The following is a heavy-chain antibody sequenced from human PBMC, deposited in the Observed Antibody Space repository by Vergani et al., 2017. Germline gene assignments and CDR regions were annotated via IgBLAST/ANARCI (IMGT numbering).Heavy chain of an antibody. CDR3: ARDSDYDILTGLWDY. D-gene: IGHD3-9*01. J-gene: IGHJ4*02. CDR2: INPNSGGP. V-gene: IGHV1-2*02. CDR1: GYTFTGYY. Sequence: QVQLVQSGAEVKKPGASVKVSCKASGYTFTGYYIHWVRQAPGQGLEWMGWINPNSGGPNYAQKFQGRVTMTRDTSISTAYMELSRLRSDDTAVYYCARDSDYDILTGLWDYWGQGTLVTVSS.